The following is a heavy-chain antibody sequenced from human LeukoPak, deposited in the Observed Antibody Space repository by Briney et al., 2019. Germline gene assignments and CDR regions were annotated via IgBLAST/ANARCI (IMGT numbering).Heavy chain of an antibody. V-gene: IGHV4-59*01. CDR1: GGSISSDT. CDR3: ARISSPGARLFDY. D-gene: IGHD4/OR15-4a*01. CDR2: IYYSVST. Sequence: NPSGTLSLTCTVSGGSISSDTWSSIRQPPRKGREWIGYIYYSVSTNYNPSLKSRVTISVDTSKNQFSLKLSSVTAADAAVYYCARISSPGARLFDYWGQGTLVTVSS. J-gene: IGHJ4*02.